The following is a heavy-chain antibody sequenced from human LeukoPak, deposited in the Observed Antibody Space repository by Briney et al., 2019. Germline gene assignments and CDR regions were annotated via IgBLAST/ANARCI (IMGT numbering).Heavy chain of an antibody. V-gene: IGHV3-7*03. CDR2: IKEDGSEI. J-gene: IGHJ4*02. Sequence: GGSLRLSCAASGFTFSNHWMTWVRQAPGKGLEWVANIKEDGSEIYYVDSVKGRFTISRDNSKNSLYLQMNSLRAEDTAVYYCAGGVYYYVYWGQGTLVTVSS. D-gene: IGHD1-14*01. CDR1: GFTFSNHW. CDR3: AGGVYYYVY.